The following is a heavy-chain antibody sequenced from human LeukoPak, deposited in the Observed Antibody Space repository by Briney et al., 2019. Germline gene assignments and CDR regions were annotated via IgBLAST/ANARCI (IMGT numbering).Heavy chain of an antibody. V-gene: IGHV3-48*03. CDR2: ISSSGSTI. D-gene: IGHD3-10*01. CDR1: GFTFSSYE. Sequence: GGSLRLSCAASGFTFSSYEMNWVRQAPGKGLEWVSYISSSGSTIYYADSVKGRFTISRDNAKNSLYLQMNSLRAEDTAVYYCARDGFRYYYGSGSYYKSYYYYGMDVWGQGTTVTGSS. CDR3: ARDGFRYYYGSGSYYKSYYYYGMDV. J-gene: IGHJ6*02.